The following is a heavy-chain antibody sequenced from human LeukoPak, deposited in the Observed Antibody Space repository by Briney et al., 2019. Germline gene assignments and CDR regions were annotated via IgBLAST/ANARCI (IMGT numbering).Heavy chain of an antibody. J-gene: IGHJ3*02. D-gene: IGHD3-10*01. Sequence: GGSLRLSCAVSGFTFSGYAMSWVRQAPGKGLEWVSVISGSDGRTYYADSVKGRFTISRDNSKNILYLQMNSLRAEDTAVYYCARGRFGELSVATFDIWGQGTMVTVSS. CDR1: GFTFSGYA. CDR2: ISGSDGRT. V-gene: IGHV3-23*01. CDR3: ARGRFGELSVATFDI.